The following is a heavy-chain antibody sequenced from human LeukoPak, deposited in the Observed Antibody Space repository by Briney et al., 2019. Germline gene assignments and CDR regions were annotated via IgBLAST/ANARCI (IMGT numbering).Heavy chain of an antibody. D-gene: IGHD2-2*01. Sequence: GGSLRLSCAASGFTISSHWMTWVRQASGKGLEWVANINQDGSERYYVDSVKGRFTISRDNAKNSLSLQMNSLRAEDTAVYYCARSSAMGVWGQGTTVTVSS. CDR2: INQDGSER. CDR3: ARSSAMGV. J-gene: IGHJ6*02. CDR1: GFTISSHW. V-gene: IGHV3-7*01.